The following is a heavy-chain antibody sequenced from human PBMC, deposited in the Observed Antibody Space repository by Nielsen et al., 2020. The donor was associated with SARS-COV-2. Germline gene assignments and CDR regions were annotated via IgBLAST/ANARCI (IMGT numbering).Heavy chain of an antibody. V-gene: IGHV5-10-1*01. J-gene: IGHJ4*02. CDR1: GYSFTSYW. D-gene: IGHD6-13*01. Sequence: GWSLRLSCKGSGYSFTSYWISWVRQMPGKGLEWMGRIDPSDSYTNYSPSFQGHVTISADKSISTAYLQWSSLKASDTAMYYCAILNSYSTYYDYWGQGTLVTVSS. CDR3: AILNSYSTYYDY. CDR2: IDPSDSYT.